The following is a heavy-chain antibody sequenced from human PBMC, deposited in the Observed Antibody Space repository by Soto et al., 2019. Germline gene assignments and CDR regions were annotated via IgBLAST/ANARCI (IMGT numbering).Heavy chain of an antibody. J-gene: IGHJ4*02. Sequence: QVPPLPVGAGVKKSGASVKLSCSKSGYTFTHYYLPWVLQAPGHGLEWLAIINPASGTTNYARDFLGSVPLTMDTSTTTVYMELSGLRAEDAAIFCCARDLAAGDHWGQGTLVTISS. D-gene: IGHD6-25*01. CDR3: ARDLAAGDH. CDR1: GYTFTHYY. V-gene: IGHV1-46*01. CDR2: INPASGTT.